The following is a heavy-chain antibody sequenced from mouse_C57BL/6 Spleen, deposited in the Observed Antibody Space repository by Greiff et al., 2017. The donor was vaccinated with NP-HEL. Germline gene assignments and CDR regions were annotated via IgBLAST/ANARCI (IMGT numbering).Heavy chain of an antibody. J-gene: IGHJ1*03. Sequence: VQLQQSGPGLVKPSQTVFLTCTVTGISITTGNYRWSWIRQFPGNKLEWIGYIYYSGTITYNPSLTSRTTITRDTPKNQFFLEMNSLTAEDTATYYCARYGNYGYFDVWGTGTTVTVSS. D-gene: IGHD2-1*01. CDR3: ARYGNYGYFDV. CDR2: IYYSGTI. CDR1: GISITTGNYR. V-gene: IGHV3-5*01.